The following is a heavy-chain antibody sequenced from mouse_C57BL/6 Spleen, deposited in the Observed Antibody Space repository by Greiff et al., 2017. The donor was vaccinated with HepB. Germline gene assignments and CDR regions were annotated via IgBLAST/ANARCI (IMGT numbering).Heavy chain of an antibody. D-gene: IGHD1-1*01. V-gene: IGHV1-54*01. CDR1: GYAFTNYL. CDR3: AKGITTVVAPA. J-gene: IGHJ3*01. Sequence: QVQLQQSGAELVRPGTSVKVSCKASGYAFTNYLIEWVKQRPGQGLEWIGVINPGSGGTNYNEKFKGKATLTADKSSSTAYMQLSSLTSEDSAVYFCAKGITTVVAPAWGQVTLVTVSA. CDR2: INPGSGGT.